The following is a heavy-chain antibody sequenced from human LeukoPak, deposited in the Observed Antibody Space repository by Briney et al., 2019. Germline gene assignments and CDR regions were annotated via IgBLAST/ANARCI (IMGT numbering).Heavy chain of an antibody. D-gene: IGHD4-17*01. CDR1: GFTFSSYA. Sequence: GGSLRLSCAASGFTFSSYAMHWVRQAPGKGLEWVAVISYDGSNKYYADSVKGRFTISRDNSKNTLYLQMNSLRAEDTAVYYCARVGDYSSFDYWGQGTLVTVSS. J-gene: IGHJ4*02. CDR2: ISYDGSNK. CDR3: ARVGDYSSFDY. V-gene: IGHV3-30*14.